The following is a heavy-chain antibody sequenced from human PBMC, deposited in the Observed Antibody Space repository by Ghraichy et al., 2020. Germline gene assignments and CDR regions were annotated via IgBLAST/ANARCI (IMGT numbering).Heavy chain of an antibody. D-gene: IGHD6-19*01. J-gene: IGHJ3*02. Sequence: GGSLRLSCAASGFTFSSYAMSWVRQAPGKGLEWVSAISGSGGSTYYADSVKGRFTISRDNSKNTLYLQMNSLRGEDTAVYYCAKARGQWLVRDAFDIGSQATMVTLSS. V-gene: IGHV3-23*01. CDR3: AKARGQWLVRDAFDI. CDR2: ISGSGGST. CDR1: GFTFSSYA.